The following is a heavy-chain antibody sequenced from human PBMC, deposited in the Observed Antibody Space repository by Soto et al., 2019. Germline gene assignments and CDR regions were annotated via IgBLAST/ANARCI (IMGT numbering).Heavy chain of an antibody. CDR3: ARDRGCSGGSCYYPNYYYYMDV. Sequence: QVPLVQSGAEVKKPGASVKVSCKASGYTFTSYAMHWVRQAPGQRLEWMGWINAGNGNTKYSQKFQGRVTITRDTSASTAYMELSSLRSEDTAVYYCARDRGCSGGSCYYPNYYYYMDVWGKGTTVTVSS. CDR2: INAGNGNT. J-gene: IGHJ6*03. D-gene: IGHD2-15*01. CDR1: GYTFTSYA. V-gene: IGHV1-3*01.